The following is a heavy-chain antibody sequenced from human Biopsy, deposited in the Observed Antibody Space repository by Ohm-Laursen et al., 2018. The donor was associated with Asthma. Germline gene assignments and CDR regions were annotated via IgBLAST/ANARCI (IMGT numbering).Heavy chain of an antibody. D-gene: IGHD3-22*01. CDR1: YGSITSGGYY. J-gene: IGHJ4*02. CDR2: IYYSGST. V-gene: IGHV4-31*03. CDR3: ARAQDYYDSRGYYRSFDY. Sequence: SETLSLTCTVSYGSITSGGYYWTWIRQHPGKGLEWIGFIYYSGSTYYNPSLKSRVSISIDTSKSQFSLKLGSVTAADTAVYYCARAQDYYDSRGYYRSFDYWGQGTLVTVSS.